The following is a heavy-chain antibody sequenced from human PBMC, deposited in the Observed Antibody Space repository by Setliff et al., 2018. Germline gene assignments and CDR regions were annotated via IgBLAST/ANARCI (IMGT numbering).Heavy chain of an antibody. CDR3: ARADSGYDGEYYFDY. Sequence: LSLTCTVSDDSISSRHYYWSWIRQPAGKGLEWLGQIYTSWSTNYNPSLKGRATLSIDASKRQFSLKLTSVTAADTAVYFCARADSGYDGEYYFDYWGQGTLVTVSS. CDR2: IYTSWST. D-gene: IGHD5-12*01. J-gene: IGHJ4*02. V-gene: IGHV4-61*09. CDR1: DDSISSRHYY.